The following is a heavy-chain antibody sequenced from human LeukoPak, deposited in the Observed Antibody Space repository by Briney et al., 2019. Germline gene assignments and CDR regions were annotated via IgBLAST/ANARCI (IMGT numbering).Heavy chain of an antibody. CDR1: GGSISSGDYY. V-gene: IGHV4-30-4*08. CDR3: ARDLSAVAGPRSAFDI. J-gene: IGHJ3*02. Sequence: PSQTLSLTCTVSGGSISSGDYYRSWIRQPPGKGLEWIGYIYYSGRTYYNPSLTSRVTISVDTSKNQSSLKLSSVTTADTAVYYCARDLSAVAGPRSAFDIWGQGTMVTVSS. D-gene: IGHD6-19*01. CDR2: IYYSGRT.